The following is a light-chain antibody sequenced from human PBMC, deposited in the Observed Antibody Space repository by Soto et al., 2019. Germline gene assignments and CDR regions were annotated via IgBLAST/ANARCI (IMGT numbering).Light chain of an antibody. J-gene: IGLJ3*02. CDR3: SSFGGGNKVL. V-gene: IGLV2-8*01. CDR2: EVS. Sequence: QSVLTQPPSASGSPGQSVTISCTGTSSDVGGYNFVSWYQQHPGKVPKTMIYEVSKRPSGVPDRFSGSKSGNTASLTVSALQAEDEADYYCSSFGGGNKVLFGGGTKVTVL. CDR1: SSDVGGYNF.